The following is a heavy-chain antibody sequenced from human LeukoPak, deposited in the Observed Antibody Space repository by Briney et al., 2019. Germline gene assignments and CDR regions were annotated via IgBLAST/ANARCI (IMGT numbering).Heavy chain of an antibody. D-gene: IGHD6-13*01. Sequence: SETLSLTCTVSGGSISSYYWSWIRQPAGKGLEWIGRIYTSGSTNYNPSLKSRVTMSVDTSKNQFSLKLGSVTAADTAVYYCARVSKQQLVRNLAYAFDIWGQGTMVTVSS. V-gene: IGHV4-4*07. CDR3: ARVSKQQLVRNLAYAFDI. J-gene: IGHJ3*02. CDR2: IYTSGST. CDR1: GGSISSYY.